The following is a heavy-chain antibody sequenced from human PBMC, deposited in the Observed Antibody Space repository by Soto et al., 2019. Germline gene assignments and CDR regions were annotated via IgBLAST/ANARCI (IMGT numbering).Heavy chain of an antibody. CDR3: ARAGIAAAGSGVSTFDP. Sequence: GGSLRLSCAASGFTFSDYYMSWIRQAPGKGLEWVSYISSSSSYTNYADSVKGRFTISRDNAKNSLYLQMNSLRAEDTAVYYCARAGIAAAGSGVSTFDPWRQGTLVTVSS. CDR2: ISSSSSYT. CDR1: GFTFSDYY. J-gene: IGHJ5*02. D-gene: IGHD6-13*01. V-gene: IGHV3-11*06.